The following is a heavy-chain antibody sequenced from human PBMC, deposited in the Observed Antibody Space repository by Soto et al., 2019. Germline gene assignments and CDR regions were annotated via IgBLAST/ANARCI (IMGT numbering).Heavy chain of an antibody. J-gene: IGHJ2*01. CDR2: ISSSGSTI. V-gene: IGHV3-48*03. CDR3: ARGYYYDSWYFDL. D-gene: IGHD3-22*01. CDR1: GFTFSSYE. Sequence: EVQLVESGGGLVQPGGSLRLSCAASGFTFSSYEMNWVRQAPGKGLEWVSYISSSGSTIYYADSVKGRFTISRDNATTSLYLQMNSLRAEDTAVYYCARGYYYDSWYFDLWGRGTLVTVSS.